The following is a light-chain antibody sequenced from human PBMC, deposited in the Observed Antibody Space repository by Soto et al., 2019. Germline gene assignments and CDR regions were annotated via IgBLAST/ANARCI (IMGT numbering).Light chain of an antibody. J-gene: IGLJ3*02. V-gene: IGLV1-44*01. CDR2: NNS. CDR3: AAWDDSLNGWV. CDR1: SSNIESNT. Sequence: QAVVTQPPSASGTPGQRVTISCSGSSSNIESNTVNWYQQLPGTAPKLLIYNNSQRPSGVPDRFSGSKSGTSASLAISGLQSEDEADYYCAAWDDSLNGWVFGGGTKLTVL.